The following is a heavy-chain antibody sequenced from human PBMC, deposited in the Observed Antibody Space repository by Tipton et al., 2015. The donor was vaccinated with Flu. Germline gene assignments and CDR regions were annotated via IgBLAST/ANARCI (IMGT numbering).Heavy chain of an antibody. Sequence: LTCTVSGGSVNSGFYYWSWIRRPPGKALQWIGYIYYSGTTNYNPSLKSRVTISVDTSKTQPSLKLSSVTPADTAVYYCARDVAAVPAAIRDWGQGTLVTVSS. D-gene: IGHD6-13*01. J-gene: IGHJ4*02. CDR2: IYYSGTT. CDR3: ARDVAAVPAAIRD. CDR1: GGSVNSGFYY. V-gene: IGHV4-61*01.